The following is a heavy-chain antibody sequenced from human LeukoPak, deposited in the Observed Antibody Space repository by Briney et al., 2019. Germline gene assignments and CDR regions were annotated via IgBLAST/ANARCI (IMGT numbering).Heavy chain of an antibody. D-gene: IGHD6-19*01. Sequence: PGGSLRLSCAASGFTFSSYGMHWVRQAPGKGLEWVAVIWFDGSNKYYADSVKGRFTISRDNSKNTLYLQMNSLRAEDTAVYYCAKDQGEHGSGWSNFDYWGQGTLVTVPS. CDR2: IWFDGSNK. CDR1: GFTFSSYG. CDR3: AKDQGEHGSGWSNFDY. J-gene: IGHJ4*02. V-gene: IGHV3-33*06.